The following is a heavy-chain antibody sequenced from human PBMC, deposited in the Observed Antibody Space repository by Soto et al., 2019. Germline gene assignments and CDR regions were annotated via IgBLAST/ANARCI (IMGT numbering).Heavy chain of an antibody. Sequence: QVQLVQSGADVKKPGSSVKVSCQASGVTFSSETLGWVRQSPGQGLEWVGGSIPLFGTASYAQKFQGRVTITADESTSTVYTEVSSLRSDDTAVYFCATELGENPASPFDAWGQGTLVTVSS. J-gene: IGHJ4*02. CDR2: SIPLFGTA. CDR3: ATELGENPASPFDA. D-gene: IGHD3-10*01. V-gene: IGHV1-69*01. CDR1: GVTFSSET.